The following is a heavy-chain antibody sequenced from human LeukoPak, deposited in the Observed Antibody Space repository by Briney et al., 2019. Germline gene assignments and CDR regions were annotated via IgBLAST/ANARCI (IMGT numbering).Heavy chain of an antibody. D-gene: IGHD2-21*02. CDR1: GYTFTRWN. J-gene: IGHJ4*02. Sequence: ASVKVSCKASGYTFTRWNFSWVRQAPGQGLEWVGWISTYNGDTKYAQKFQGRVTMTTDTSTSTTYMELRSLTSDDTAVYYCARDSQVTPFDYWGQGTLVTVSS. CDR2: ISTYNGDT. CDR3: ARDSQVTPFDY. V-gene: IGHV1-18*01.